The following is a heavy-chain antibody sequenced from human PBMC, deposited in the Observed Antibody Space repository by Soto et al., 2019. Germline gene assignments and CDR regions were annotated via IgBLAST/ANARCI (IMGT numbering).Heavy chain of an antibody. CDR1: GDSISGGGFS. CDR3: VREATIAAWFDP. CDR2: IYHTGNT. D-gene: IGHD2-21*01. J-gene: IGHJ5*02. Sequence: PSETLSLTCTVSGDSISGGGFSWTWIRQPPGKGLEWIGYIYHTGNTSYNPSLESRVSMSVDTSKNQFSLQLTSVTVADTAVYYCVREATIAAWFDPWGQGTLVTVS. V-gene: IGHV4-30-2*01.